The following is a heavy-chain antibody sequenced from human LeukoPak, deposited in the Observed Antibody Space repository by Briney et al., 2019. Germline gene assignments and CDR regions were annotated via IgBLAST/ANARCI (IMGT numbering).Heavy chain of an antibody. CDR2: ISAYNGNT. D-gene: IGHD4-17*01. CDR1: GYTFTSYG. J-gene: IGHJ6*03. Sequence: ASVKVSCKASGYTFTSYGISWVRQAPGQGLEWMGWISAYNGNTNYAQKLQGRVTMTTDTSTSTAYMELRSLRSDDEAVYYCTRESTVTHLRDYYYMDVWGKGTTVTLSS. V-gene: IGHV1-18*01. CDR3: TRESTVTHLRDYYYMDV.